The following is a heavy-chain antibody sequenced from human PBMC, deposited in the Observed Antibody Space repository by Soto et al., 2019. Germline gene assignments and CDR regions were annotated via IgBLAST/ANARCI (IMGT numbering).Heavy chain of an antibody. V-gene: IGHV4-30-4*01. J-gene: IGHJ4*02. CDR1: GGSISSGDYY. CDR2: IYYSGST. CDR3: ARDNPYYYDSSGYYYVTDDY. D-gene: IGHD3-22*01. Sequence: QVQLQESGPGLVKPSQTLSLTCTVSGGSISSGDYYWSWIRQPPGKGLEWIGYIYYSGSTYYNPSLKSRVTISVDTSKNQFSLKLSSLAGADTAVDYCARDNPYYYDSSGYYYVTDDYLGQGTLVIAAS.